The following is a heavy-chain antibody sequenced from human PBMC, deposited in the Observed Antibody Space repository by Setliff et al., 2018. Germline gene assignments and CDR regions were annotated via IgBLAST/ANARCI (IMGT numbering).Heavy chain of an antibody. CDR3: GRDDDSTSHYSILNF. CDR2: FWADGNRR. Sequence: LKISCAASGFILRNYGVHWVRQAPGKGLEWVAVFWADGNRRFYADSMKGRFTVSRDLSMNTVFMQMDSLRAEDTAVYYCGRDDDSTSHYSILNFWGQGTMVTVSS. J-gene: IGHJ3*01. D-gene: IGHD3-22*01. CDR1: GFILRNYG. V-gene: IGHV3-33*08.